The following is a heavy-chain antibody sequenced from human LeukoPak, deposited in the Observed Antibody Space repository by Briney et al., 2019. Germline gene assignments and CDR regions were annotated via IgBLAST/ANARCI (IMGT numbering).Heavy chain of an antibody. Sequence: SETLSLTCAVYGGSFSGYYWSWIRQPPGKGLEWIGEINHSGSTNYNPSLKSRVTISVDTSKNQFSLKLSSVTAADTAVYYCARGEPGGANYREALGYCSGGSCSSSRTPSATFDYWGQGTLVTVSS. CDR1: GGSFSGYY. J-gene: IGHJ4*02. V-gene: IGHV4-34*01. D-gene: IGHD2-15*01. CDR2: INHSGST. CDR3: ARGEPGGANYREALGYCSGGSCSSSRTPSATFDY.